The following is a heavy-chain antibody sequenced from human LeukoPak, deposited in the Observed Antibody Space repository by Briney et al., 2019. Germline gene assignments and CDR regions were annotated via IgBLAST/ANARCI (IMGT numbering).Heavy chain of an antibody. J-gene: IGHJ2*01. V-gene: IGHV4-59*02. CDR2: ICSSETT. CDR3: ARVYDSNSYDYWYFDR. D-gene: IGHD6-13*01. CDR1: GGTVTSYY. Sequence: SETPTLSCRVSGGTVTSYYWNWVRQAPGKGLEWIASICSSETTDYGPSFKSRVTMSLDTSKNQFSLKLSSVTAADTGVYYCARVYDSNSYDYWYFDRWGRGTLVTV.